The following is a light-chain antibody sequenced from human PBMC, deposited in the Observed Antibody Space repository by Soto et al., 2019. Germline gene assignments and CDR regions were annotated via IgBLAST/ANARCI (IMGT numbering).Light chain of an antibody. CDR3: QQYHSYSWT. Sequence: DIQMTKSPSTLSASVGDIVTITFRASQSITKWLDWYQQKRGKAPKLLIDDASSLESGVPSRFSGSRYGTAFTLTISSLQPDDFATYYCQQYHSYSWTFGQGTKVEIQ. CDR1: QSITKW. CDR2: DAS. V-gene: IGKV1-5*01. J-gene: IGKJ1*01.